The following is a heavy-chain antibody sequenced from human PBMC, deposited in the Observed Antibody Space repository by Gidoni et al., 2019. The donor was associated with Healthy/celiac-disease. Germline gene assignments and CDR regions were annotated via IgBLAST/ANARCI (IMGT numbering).Heavy chain of an antibody. CDR1: GFTLSSYG. D-gene: IGHD3-22*01. Sequence: QVQLVESGGGVVQPGRSLGLSCAASGFTLSSYGMPWVRQAPGKGLEWVAVISYDGSNKYYADSVKGRFTISRDNSKNTLYLQMNSLRAEDTAVYYCAKDRSSGYYPYWGQGTLVTVSS. J-gene: IGHJ4*02. CDR3: AKDRSSGYYPY. CDR2: ISYDGSNK. V-gene: IGHV3-30*18.